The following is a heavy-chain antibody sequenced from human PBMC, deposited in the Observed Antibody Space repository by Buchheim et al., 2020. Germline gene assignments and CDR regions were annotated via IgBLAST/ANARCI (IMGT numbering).Heavy chain of an antibody. CDR3: AKSMRGSSDY. J-gene: IGHJ4*02. D-gene: IGHD2-15*01. Sequence: EVQLLESGGGLVQPGGSLRLSCAASGFTFSSYAMNWVRQAPGQGLEWVSAISGCGGSTYYADSVKGRFTISRENSKNKLYLQMDDLRADDTAVDYWAKSMRGSSDYWGQGTL. CDR1: GFTFSSYA. V-gene: IGHV3-23*01. CDR2: ISGCGGST.